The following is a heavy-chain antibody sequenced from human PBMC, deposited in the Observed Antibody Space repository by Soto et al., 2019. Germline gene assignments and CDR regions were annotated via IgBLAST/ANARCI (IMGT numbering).Heavy chain of an antibody. Sequence: QVQLQESGPGLVKPSQTLSLTCTVSGGSISSGGYYWSWIRQHPGKGLEWIGYIYYSGSTYYNPSLKSRVTIAVDTYKNQCSLKLSSVTAADTAVYYCAREGQHGGWYWDYWGQGTLVTVSS. V-gene: IGHV4-31*03. CDR3: AREGQHGGWYWDY. D-gene: IGHD6-19*01. CDR2: IYYSGST. J-gene: IGHJ4*02. CDR1: GGSISSGGYY.